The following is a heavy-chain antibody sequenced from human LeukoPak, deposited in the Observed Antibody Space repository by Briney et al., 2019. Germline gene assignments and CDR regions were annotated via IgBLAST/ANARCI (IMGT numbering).Heavy chain of an antibody. Sequence: GGSLRLSCVASGFIFSNYWMNWVRQAPGKGLEWVANIKPDGGEQYYVDSVKGRFTISRDNAENSLYLQLSSLRAEDTAVYYCAREQRTFDYWGQGILVTVSS. D-gene: IGHD5-24*01. CDR2: IKPDGGEQ. V-gene: IGHV3-7*03. CDR3: AREQRTFDY. J-gene: IGHJ4*02. CDR1: GFIFSNYW.